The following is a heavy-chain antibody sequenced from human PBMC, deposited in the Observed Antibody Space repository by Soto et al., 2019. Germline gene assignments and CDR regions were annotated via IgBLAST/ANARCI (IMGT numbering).Heavy chain of an antibody. V-gene: IGHV3-30*18. CDR2: ISYDGSNK. CDR3: AKDEWLAHDY. J-gene: IGHJ4*02. Sequence: PGGSLRLSCAASGFTFSSYGMHWVRQAPGKGLEWVAVISYDGSNKYYADSAKGRFTISRDNSKNTLYLQMNSLRAEDTAVYYCAKDEWLAHDYWGQGTLVTVSS. D-gene: IGHD6-19*01. CDR1: GFTFSSYG.